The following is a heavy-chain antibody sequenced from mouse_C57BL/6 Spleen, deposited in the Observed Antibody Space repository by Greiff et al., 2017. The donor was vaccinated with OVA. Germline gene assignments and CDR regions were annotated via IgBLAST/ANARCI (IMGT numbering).Heavy chain of an antibody. Sequence: QVQLQESGAELAKPGASVKLSCKASGYTFTSYWMHWVKQRPGQGLEWIGYINPSSGYTKYNQKFKDKATLTADKSSSTAYMQLRSLTYEDSAVYYCASSYGNYEGMSAMDYWGQGTSVTVSS. CDR3: ASSYGNYEGMSAMDY. D-gene: IGHD2-1*01. V-gene: IGHV1-7*01. J-gene: IGHJ4*01. CDR1: GYTFTSYW. CDR2: INPSSGYT.